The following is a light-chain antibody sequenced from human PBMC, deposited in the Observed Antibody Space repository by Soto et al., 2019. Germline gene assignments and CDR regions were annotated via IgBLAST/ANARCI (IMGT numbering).Light chain of an antibody. Sequence: QSVLTQPASVSGSPGQSIAISCTGTSXXXGGYNFVSWYQQHPGKAPKLMIYDVSNRPSGVSNRFSGSKSGNTASLTISXXXXXXXXXXXCSSYSGSSTLVVFGGGTQLTVL. CDR2: DVS. CDR1: SXXXGGYNF. V-gene: IGLV2-14*03. CDR3: SSYSGSSTLVV. J-gene: IGLJ2*01.